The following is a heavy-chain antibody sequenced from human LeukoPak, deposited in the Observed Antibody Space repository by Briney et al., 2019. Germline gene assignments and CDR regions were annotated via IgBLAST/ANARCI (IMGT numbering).Heavy chain of an antibody. V-gene: IGHV3-23*01. CDR3: AKTSSGSYGDY. D-gene: IGHD3-10*01. CDR2: ISGSGNRA. CDR1: GFSFSSYA. Sequence: GGSLRLSCAASGFSFSSYAMSWVRQAPGKGLEWVSAISGSGNRAYYADSVRGRFTISRDNSKNTLYLQMNSLRAEDTAVYYCAKTSSGSYGDYWGQGTLVTVSS. J-gene: IGHJ4*02.